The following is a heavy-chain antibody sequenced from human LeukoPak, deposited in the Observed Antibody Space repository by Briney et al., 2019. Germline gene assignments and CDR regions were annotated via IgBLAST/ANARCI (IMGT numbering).Heavy chain of an antibody. V-gene: IGHV3-53*01. D-gene: IGHD3-10*01. J-gene: IGHJ4*02. Sequence: GGSLRLSCAASGFTVSSNYMSWVRQAPGKGLEWVSVIYSGGSTYYADSVKGRFTISRDNSKNTLYLQMNSLRAEDTAVYYCARSSLWFGELLVPLSFAYWGQGTLVTVSS. CDR3: ARSSLWFGELLVPLSFAY. CDR1: GFTVSSNY. CDR2: IYSGGST.